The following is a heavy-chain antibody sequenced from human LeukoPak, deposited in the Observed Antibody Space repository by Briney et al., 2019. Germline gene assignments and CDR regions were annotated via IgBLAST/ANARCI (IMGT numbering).Heavy chain of an antibody. Sequence: GGALRLSCAASGFTFSSYGMHWVRQAPGKGLEWVAFILYDGSNKYYADSVKGRFTISRDNSKNTLYLQMNRLRAEDTAVYYCAREGDIVVVPAAIDAFDIWGQGTMVTVSS. CDR2: ILYDGSNK. CDR1: GFTFSSYG. CDR3: AREGDIVVVPAAIDAFDI. V-gene: IGHV3-30*02. J-gene: IGHJ3*02. D-gene: IGHD2-2*01.